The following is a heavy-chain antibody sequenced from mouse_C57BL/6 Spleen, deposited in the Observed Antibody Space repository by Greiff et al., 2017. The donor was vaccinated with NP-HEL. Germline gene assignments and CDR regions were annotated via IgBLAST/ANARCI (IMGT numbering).Heavy chain of an antibody. CDR2: IDPEDGDT. CDR1: GFNITDYY. V-gene: IGHV14-1*01. Sequence: EVQLQQSGAELVRPGASVKLSCTASGFNITDYYMHWVKQRPEQGLEWIGRIDPEDGDTEYAPKFQGKATMTADTSSNTAYLQLSSLTSEDTAVYYCTTYYGSRNFDVWGTGTTVTVSS. J-gene: IGHJ1*03. D-gene: IGHD1-1*01. CDR3: TTYYGSRNFDV.